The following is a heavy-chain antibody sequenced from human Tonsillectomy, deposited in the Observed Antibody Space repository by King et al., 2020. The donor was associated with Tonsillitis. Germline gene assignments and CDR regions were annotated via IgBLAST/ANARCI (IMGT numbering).Heavy chain of an antibody. D-gene: IGHD6-19*01. V-gene: IGHV1-24*01. Sequence: QLVQSGAEVKKPGASVKVSCKVSGYTLTDSSMHWVRQAPGKGLEWMGRFDPEDGETIYAQKFQGRVTMTEDTPTDTAYMELSGLRSEDTAVYYCATGYSSGWSFAFDIWGQGTMVTVSS. CDR2: FDPEDGET. CDR1: GYTLTDSS. J-gene: IGHJ3*02. CDR3: ATGYSSGWSFAFDI.